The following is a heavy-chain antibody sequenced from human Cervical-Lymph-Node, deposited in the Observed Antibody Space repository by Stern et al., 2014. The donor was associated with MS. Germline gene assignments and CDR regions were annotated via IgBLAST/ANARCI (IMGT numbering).Heavy chain of an antibody. V-gene: IGHV7-4-1*02. J-gene: IGHJ4*02. Sequence: VQLVQSASESKKPGASVRLSCKASGYTFTTSAMNWVRQAPGQGLEWMGWINTNTGNPTFAQGFAGRFVFSVDASINTAYLQISGLKAEDSAVYYCATWGTGGSPPLHFWGQGTLVTVSS. CDR1: GYTFTTSA. D-gene: IGHD3-16*01. CDR3: ATWGTGGSPPLHF. CDR2: INTNTGNP.